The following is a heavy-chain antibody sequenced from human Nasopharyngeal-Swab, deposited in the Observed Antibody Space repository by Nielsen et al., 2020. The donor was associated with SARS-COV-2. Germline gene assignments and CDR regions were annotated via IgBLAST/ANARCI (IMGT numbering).Heavy chain of an antibody. V-gene: IGHV3-21*01. CDR2: ISSSSSYI. CDR1: GFTFSSYS. D-gene: IGHD1-26*01. J-gene: IGHJ6*02. Sequence: ESLKISCAASGFTFSSYSMNWVRQAPGKGLEWVSSISSSSSYIYYADSVKGRFTISRDNAKNSLYLQMNSLRAEDTAVYYCARRVVGTGNYYYGMDVWGQGTTVTVSS. CDR3: ARRVVGTGNYYYGMDV.